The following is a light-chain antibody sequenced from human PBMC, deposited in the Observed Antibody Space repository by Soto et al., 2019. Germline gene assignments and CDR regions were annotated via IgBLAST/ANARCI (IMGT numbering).Light chain of an antibody. CDR2: AAS. CDR3: QESFSAPPS. Sequence: IKLTQSPSSLSASVGDRVTITCRASQGISSYLAWYQQKPGKAPKLLIYAASTLQSGVPSRFSGSGSGTDFTLTISSLQPEDAATYYCQESFSAPPSFAQGTKVDVK. V-gene: IGKV1-9*01. J-gene: IGKJ1*01. CDR1: QGISSY.